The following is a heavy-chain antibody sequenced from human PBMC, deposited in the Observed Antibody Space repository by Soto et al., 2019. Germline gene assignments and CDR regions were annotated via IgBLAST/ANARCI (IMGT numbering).Heavy chain of an antibody. D-gene: IGHD6-6*01. CDR1: GFTFSSYS. J-gene: IGHJ6*02. V-gene: IGHV3-21*01. CDR3: ARDSDSSSSYYYYGMDV. Sequence: GGSLRLSCAASGFTFSSYSMNWVRQAPGKGLEWVSSISSDSTYIYYADSVKGRFTISRDNSKNTLYLQMNSLRAEDTAVYYCARDSDSSSSYYYYGMDVWGQGTTVTVSS. CDR2: ISSDSTYI.